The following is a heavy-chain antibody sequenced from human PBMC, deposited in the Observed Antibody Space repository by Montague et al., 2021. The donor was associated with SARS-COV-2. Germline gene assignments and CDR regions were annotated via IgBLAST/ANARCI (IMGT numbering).Heavy chain of an antibody. CDR2: IYWDDDK. CDR1: GFSLSTDGVG. Sequence: PALVKPTQTLTLTCTFSGFSLSTDGVGVGWIRQPPGKALEWLALIYWDDDKRYSPSLKSRLTITKGTSKNQVVLTMTNMDPLDTATYYCAHLPRGATFDYWGQGTLVIVSS. CDR3: AHLPRGATFDY. D-gene: IGHD5-24*01. J-gene: IGHJ4*02. V-gene: IGHV2-5*02.